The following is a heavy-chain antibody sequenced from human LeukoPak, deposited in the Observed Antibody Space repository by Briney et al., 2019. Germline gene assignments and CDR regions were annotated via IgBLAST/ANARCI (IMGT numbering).Heavy chain of an antibody. CDR2: IYYTGSGSA. V-gene: IGHV4-59*12. J-gene: IGHJ4*02. D-gene: IGHD3-9*01. CDR3: ARVSSWDYDMLTGSNNLYYFDY. CDR1: GGSISDYY. Sequence: SETLSLTCTVSGGSISDYYWSWIRQPLGKGLEWIASIYYTGSGSAKYNPSLKSRVSILVDTSQNQFSLKLTSVTAADTAVYYCARVSSWDYDMLTGSNNLYYFDYWGQGTLVTISS.